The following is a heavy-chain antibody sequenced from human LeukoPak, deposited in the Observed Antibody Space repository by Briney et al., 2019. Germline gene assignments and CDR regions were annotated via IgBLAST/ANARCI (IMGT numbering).Heavy chain of an antibody. D-gene: IGHD3-16*01. CDR2: ISAYNGNT. CDR1: GYTFTSYG. J-gene: IGHJ4*02. V-gene: IGHV1-18*04. CDR3: ARDSQLMITFGGVTGPGFDY. Sequence: ASVKVSCKASGYTFTSYGISWVRQAPGQGLEWMGWISAYNGNTNYAQKLHGRVTMTTDTSTSTAYMELRSLRSDDTAVYYCARDSQLMITFGGVTGPGFDYWGQGTLVTVSS.